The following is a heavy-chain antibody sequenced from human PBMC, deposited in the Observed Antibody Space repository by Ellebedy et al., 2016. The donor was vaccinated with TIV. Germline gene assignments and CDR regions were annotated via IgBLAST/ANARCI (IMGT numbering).Heavy chain of an antibody. Sequence: AASVNVSCKASGYTFTSYAMHWVRQAPGQRLEWMGWINAGNGNTKYSQKFQGRVTITRYTSASTAYMELSSLRSEDTAVYYCARVKWELPFDYWGQGTLVTVSS. V-gene: IGHV1-3*01. CDR1: GYTFTSYA. J-gene: IGHJ4*02. CDR2: INAGNGNT. CDR3: ARVKWELPFDY. D-gene: IGHD1-26*01.